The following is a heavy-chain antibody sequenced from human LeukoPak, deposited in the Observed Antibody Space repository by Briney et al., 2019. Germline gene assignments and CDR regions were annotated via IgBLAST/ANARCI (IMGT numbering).Heavy chain of an antibody. J-gene: IGHJ3*02. CDR1: GYTFTGYY. D-gene: IGHD3-22*01. CDR2: INPNSGGT. CDR3: ATYDSSGCLIGGAFDI. V-gene: IGHV1-2*02. Sequence: ASVKVSCKASGYTFTGYYMHWVRQAPGQGLEWMGWINPNSGGTNYAQKFQGRVTMTRDTSISTAYMELSRLRSDDTAVYYCATYDSSGCLIGGAFDIWGQGTMVTVSS.